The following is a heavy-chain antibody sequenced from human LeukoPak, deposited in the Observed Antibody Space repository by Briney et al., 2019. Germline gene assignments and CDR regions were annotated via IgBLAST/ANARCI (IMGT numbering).Heavy chain of an antibody. CDR3: TRPLRFLEWLLEEFDP. D-gene: IGHD3-3*01. CDR1: GFTFDDYA. V-gene: IGHV3-73*01. CDR2: IRSKANSYAT. Sequence: GGSLRLSCAASGFTFDDYAMHWVRQASGKGLEWVGRIRSKANSYATAYAASVKGRFTISRDDSKNTAYLQMNSLKTEDTAVYYCTRPLRFLEWLLEEFDPWGQGTLVTVSS. J-gene: IGHJ5*02.